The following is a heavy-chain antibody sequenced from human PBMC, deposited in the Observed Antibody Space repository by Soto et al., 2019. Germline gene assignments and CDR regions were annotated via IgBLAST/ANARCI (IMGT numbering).Heavy chain of an antibody. J-gene: IGHJ4*02. CDR2: IHDSGST. Sequence: QVRLQESGPGLVKPSQTLSLTCTVSGGSISSGGYYWSWIRQHPGKGLEWIGYIHDSGSTYYNPSLKSRVTISVDTSKNQFSLKLSSVTAADTAVYYCAREGCSGGSCYPGDYWGQGTQVTVSS. D-gene: IGHD2-15*01. CDR1: GGSISSGGYY. V-gene: IGHV4-31*03. CDR3: AREGCSGGSCYPGDY.